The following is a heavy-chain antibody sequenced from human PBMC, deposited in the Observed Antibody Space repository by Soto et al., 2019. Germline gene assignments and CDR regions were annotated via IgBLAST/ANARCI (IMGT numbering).Heavy chain of an antibody. CDR1: GFSFTSYW. V-gene: IGHV3-7*01. J-gene: IGHJ4*02. CDR2: IRSDGSEK. D-gene: IGHD6-19*01. CDR3: ARWGCALSGFDL. Sequence: EVQLVESGGGLVQPGGSLRLSCVASGFSFTSYWMIWVRQAPGTGLEWVANIRSDGSEKYYEDSVQGRFTISRDNAKNSLFLQMNSLRDGDTAVYYCARWGCALSGFDLWGQGTLVTVSP.